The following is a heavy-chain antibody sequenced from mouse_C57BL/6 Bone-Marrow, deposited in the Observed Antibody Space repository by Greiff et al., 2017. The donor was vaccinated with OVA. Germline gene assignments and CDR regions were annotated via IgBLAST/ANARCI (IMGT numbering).Heavy chain of an antibody. CDR2: IDPNSGGT. CDR1: GYTFTSYW. J-gene: IGHJ4*01. Sequence: VQLQQPGAELVQPGASVKLSCKASGYTFTSYWMHWVKQRPGRGLEWIGRIDPNSGGTKSNEKFKSKAILTVDKSSSTAYMQRSSLTSEDSAVYYCARKDSNFHYYAMDYWGQGTSVTVSS. D-gene: IGHD2-5*01. V-gene: IGHV1-72*01. CDR3: ARKDSNFHYYAMDY.